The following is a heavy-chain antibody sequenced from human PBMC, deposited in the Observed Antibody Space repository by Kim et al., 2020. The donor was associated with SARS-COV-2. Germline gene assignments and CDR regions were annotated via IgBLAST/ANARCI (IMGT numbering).Heavy chain of an antibody. J-gene: IGHJ6*03. V-gene: IGHV2-5*02. Sequence: SGPTLVKPTQTLTLTCTFSGFSLSTSGVGVGWIRQPPGKALEWLALIYWVDDKRYSPSLKSRLTITKDTSKNQVVLTMTNMDPVDTATYYCAHVSFTEIYYYYYMDVWGKGTTVTVSS. CDR1: GFSLSTSGVG. CDR3: AHVSFTEIYYYYYMDV. CDR2: IYWVDDK.